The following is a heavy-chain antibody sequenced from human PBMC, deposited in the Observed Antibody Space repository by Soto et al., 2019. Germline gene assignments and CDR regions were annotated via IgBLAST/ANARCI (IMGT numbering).Heavy chain of an antibody. CDR3: ARDPGDGDYEGYYYYGMDV. V-gene: IGHV4-4*02. J-gene: IGHJ6*02. CDR1: GGSISSSDW. CDR2: IYHSGNT. Sequence: QVQLQESGPGLVKPSGTLSLTCAVSGGSISSSDWWSWVRQPPGKGLEWIGEIYHSGNTNYNPSLQSRVTISLAKSKNQFSLKLSSVTAADTAVYYCARDPGDGDYEGYYYYGMDVWGQGTTVTVSS. D-gene: IGHD4-17*01.